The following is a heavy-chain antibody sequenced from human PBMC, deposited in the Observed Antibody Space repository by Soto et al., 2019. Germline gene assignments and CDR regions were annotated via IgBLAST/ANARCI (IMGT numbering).Heavy chain of an antibody. CDR1: GFTFSSYW. CDR2: INGDGSST. V-gene: IGHV3-74*01. CDR3: ARATAVSFDY. D-gene: IGHD2-2*01. Sequence: EVQLVESGGGLVQPGGSLRLSCAASGFTFSSYWMHWVRQAPGKGLVWVSRINGDGSSTSYADSVKGRFTISRDNARNMLYLQVNSLRAEDTAVYYCARATAVSFDYWGQGTLVTVSS. J-gene: IGHJ4*02.